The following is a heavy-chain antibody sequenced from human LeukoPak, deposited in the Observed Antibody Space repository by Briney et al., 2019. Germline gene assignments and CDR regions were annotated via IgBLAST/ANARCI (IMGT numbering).Heavy chain of an antibody. CDR2: IRSIGYGETT. J-gene: IGHJ6*02. Sequence: PGRSLRLSCITSGFTFGDHAMTWVRQAPGKGLEWVGFIRSIGYGETTEYAPSVRGRFTISRDNSNGIAYLQMNSLNTEDTGIYYCARGPIQLWLHNGMDVWGPGTTVIVSS. CDR1: GFTFGDHA. D-gene: IGHD1-1*01. CDR3: ARGPIQLWLHNGMDV. V-gene: IGHV3-49*04.